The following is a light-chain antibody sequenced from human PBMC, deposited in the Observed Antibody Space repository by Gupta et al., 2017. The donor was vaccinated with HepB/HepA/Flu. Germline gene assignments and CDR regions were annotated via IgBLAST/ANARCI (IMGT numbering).Light chain of an antibody. CDR1: FSNIGAGFD. V-gene: IGLV1-40*01. Sequence: QSVLTQSPSVSVAPGQSLTIACTGPFSNIGAGFDVHWYQQLPGTAPKLLIYGNTNRPSGVPDRFSGSKSGTSAPLAITGLQAEDEADYYCQSYDNTLTGVVFGGGTKVTVL. J-gene: IGLJ2*01. CDR3: QSYDNTLTGVV. CDR2: GNT.